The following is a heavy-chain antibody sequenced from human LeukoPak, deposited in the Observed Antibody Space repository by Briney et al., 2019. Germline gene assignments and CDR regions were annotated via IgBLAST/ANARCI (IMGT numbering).Heavy chain of an antibody. CDR1: GFTFSSYE. CDR2: ISSTGSTI. J-gene: IGHJ4*02. CDR3: ARLHEQLWYD. V-gene: IGHV3-48*03. D-gene: IGHD5-18*01. Sequence: GGSLRLSCAASGFTFSSYEMNWVRQAPGKGLEWISYISSTGSTIYYTDSVKGRFTISRDNAKNSLYLQVNSLRAEDTAVYYCARLHEQLWYDWGQGTLVTVSS.